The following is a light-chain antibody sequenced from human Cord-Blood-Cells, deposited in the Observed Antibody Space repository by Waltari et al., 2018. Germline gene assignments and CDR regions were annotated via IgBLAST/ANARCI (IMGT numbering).Light chain of an antibody. CDR2: SNK. Sequence: QSVLTQPPSASGTPGQRVTISCSGSSSNIGSNTVNWYQQLPGTAPTLLIYSNKPPRSGGPDRFSGSTSGTSASLASSGLRSEEEADYYCAAWDDSLNGYVFGTGTKVTVL. J-gene: IGLJ1*01. CDR1: SSNIGSNT. CDR3: AAWDDSLNGYV. V-gene: IGLV1-44*01.